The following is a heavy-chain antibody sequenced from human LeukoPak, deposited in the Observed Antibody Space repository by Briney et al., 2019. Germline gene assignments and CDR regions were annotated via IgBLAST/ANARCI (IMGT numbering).Heavy chain of an antibody. Sequence: SETLSLTCTVSGGSISSGGYYWSWIRQHPGKGLEWIGYIYYSGSTYYNPSLKSRVTISVDTSKNQFSLKLSSVTAADTAVYYCARGGGDDCSSTSCYYWYFDLWGRGTLVTVSS. J-gene: IGHJ2*01. CDR1: GGSISSGGYY. D-gene: IGHD2-2*01. CDR2: IYYSGST. CDR3: ARGGGDDCSSTSCYYWYFDL. V-gene: IGHV4-30-4*08.